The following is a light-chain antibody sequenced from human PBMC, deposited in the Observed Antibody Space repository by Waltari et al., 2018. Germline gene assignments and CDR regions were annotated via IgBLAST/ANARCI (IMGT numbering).Light chain of an antibody. J-gene: IGKJ3*01. CDR3: QQYDNLPFT. CDR1: LDISDS. CDR2: DAS. Sequence: DIHMTQSPSSLSASVGDRVTITCQASLDISDSLNWYQQRPGKAPELLIYDASNLETGVPSRFSGSGSGTDVTFTISSMQPEDFATYFCQQYDNLPFTFGPGTKVDIK. V-gene: IGKV1-33*01.